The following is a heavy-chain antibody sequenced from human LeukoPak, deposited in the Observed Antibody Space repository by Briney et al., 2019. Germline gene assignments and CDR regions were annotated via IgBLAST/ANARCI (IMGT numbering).Heavy chain of an antibody. CDR3: ARDQTPFY. D-gene: IGHD2-15*01. V-gene: IGHV3-7*01. CDR1: GFTFTNNF. CDR2: IKHDGSED. J-gene: IGHJ4*02. Sequence: PGGSLRLSCAASGFTFTNNFMSWVRQVPGKGLEWVANIKHDGSEDYYLDSVKGRFTISGDNAKSSMWLQMNSLRDEDTAVYYCARDQTPFYWGQGSLVTVSS.